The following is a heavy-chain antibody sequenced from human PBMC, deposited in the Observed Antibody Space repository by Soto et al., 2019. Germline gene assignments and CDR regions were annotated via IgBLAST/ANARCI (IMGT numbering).Heavy chain of an antibody. Sequence: QLQLQESCPGLGTPSETLSLTCTVSGGSISSSSYSWGWIRQPPWKGLEWIGGIYYSGSTYYNPSLKSRVTISVDTAKNQCSLKLSSVTAADTAVYYCARLIRGAAAGMNWFDPWGQGALVTVSS. V-gene: IGHV4-39*01. CDR2: IYYSGST. CDR1: GGSISSSSYS. D-gene: IGHD6-13*01. J-gene: IGHJ5*02. CDR3: ARLIRGAAAGMNWFDP.